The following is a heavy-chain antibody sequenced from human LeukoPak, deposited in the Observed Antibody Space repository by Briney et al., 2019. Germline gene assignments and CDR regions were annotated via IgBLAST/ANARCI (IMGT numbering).Heavy chain of an antibody. D-gene: IGHD3-22*01. J-gene: IGHJ3*02. CDR1: GFTFSSFE. Sequence: PGGSLRLSCAASGFTFSSFEMNWVRQAPGKGREWISYMSGSGTTIYYADSVKGRFIISRDNAKHTLYLQMYSLRAEDTAVYYCARGASDRSSQGVAFDIWGHGTVVTVSS. CDR3: ARGASDRSSQGVAFDI. V-gene: IGHV3-48*03. CDR2: MSGSGTTI.